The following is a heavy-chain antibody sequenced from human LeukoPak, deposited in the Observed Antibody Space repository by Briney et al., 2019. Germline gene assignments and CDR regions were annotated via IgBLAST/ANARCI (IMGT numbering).Heavy chain of an antibody. V-gene: IGHV1-18*01. CDR1: GYTFTSYG. J-gene: IGHJ4*02. CDR2: ISAYTGNT. Sequence: GASVKVSCKASGYTFTSYGISWVRQAPGQGLEWMGWISAYTGNTKYTQKLQGRVTMTTDTSTSTAYMELSSLRSEDTAVYYCASPGQKYCSSTSCSALVPPFDYWGQGTLVTVSS. D-gene: IGHD2-2*01. CDR3: ASPGQKYCSSTSCSALVPPFDY.